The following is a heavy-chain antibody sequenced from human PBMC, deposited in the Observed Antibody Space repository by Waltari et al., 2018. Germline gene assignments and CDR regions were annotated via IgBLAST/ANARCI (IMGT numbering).Heavy chain of an antibody. D-gene: IGHD3-22*01. CDR3: TRAVYYDSSGYQR. CDR1: GFTFGDYA. Sequence: EVQLVESGGGLVQPGGSLRLSCAASGFTFGDYAMSWVRQAPGKGLEWVGFIRSKAYGGTTEYAASVKGRFTISRDDSKSIAYLQMNSLKTEDTPVYYCTRAVYYDSSGYQRWGQGTLVTVSS. V-gene: IGHV3-49*04. J-gene: IGHJ4*02. CDR2: IRSKAYGGTT.